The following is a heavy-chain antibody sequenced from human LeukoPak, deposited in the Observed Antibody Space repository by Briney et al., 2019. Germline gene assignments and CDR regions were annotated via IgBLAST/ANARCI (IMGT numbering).Heavy chain of an antibody. CDR2: IYHGGRT. CDR1: GYSISSGYY. Sequence: SETLFLTSTVSGYSISSGYYWACIRQPPWKGLDCIGRIYHGGRTYYNPCLESRVTISLDTSKNHFSLKLTSVTAADTAVYYCARYSSSSWGYFHSWGQGILVTVSS. CDR3: ARYSSSSWGYFHS. V-gene: IGHV4-38-2*02. J-gene: IGHJ4*02. D-gene: IGHD6-6*01.